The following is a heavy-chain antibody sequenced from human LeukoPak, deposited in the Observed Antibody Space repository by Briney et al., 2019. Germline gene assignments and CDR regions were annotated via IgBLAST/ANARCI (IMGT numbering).Heavy chain of an antibody. CDR1: GGSISSYY. J-gene: IGHJ6*03. V-gene: IGHV4-4*07. D-gene: IGHD4-11*01. Sequence: KASETLSLTCTVSGGSISSYYWSWIRQPAGKGLEWIGRIYTSGSTNYNPSLMSRVTMSVDTSKNQFSLKLSSVTAADTAVYYCARDGGGSNYVDYYYYYMDVWGKGTTVTVSS. CDR2: IYTSGST. CDR3: ARDGGGSNYVDYYYYYMDV.